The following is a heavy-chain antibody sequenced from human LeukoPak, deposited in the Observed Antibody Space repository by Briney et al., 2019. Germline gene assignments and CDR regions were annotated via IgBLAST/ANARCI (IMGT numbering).Heavy chain of an antibody. Sequence: GGSLRLSCAASGFTFNNYWMHRVRQAPGKGLVWVSRIKSDGQITTYADSVKGRFTTSRDNAKNTFYLQMNSLRVEDAAVYYCLLIILGGSSQHWGQGTLVSVSS. CDR3: LLIILGGSSQH. J-gene: IGHJ1*01. CDR2: IKSDGQIT. D-gene: IGHD3-3*01. V-gene: IGHV3-74*01. CDR1: GFTFNNYW.